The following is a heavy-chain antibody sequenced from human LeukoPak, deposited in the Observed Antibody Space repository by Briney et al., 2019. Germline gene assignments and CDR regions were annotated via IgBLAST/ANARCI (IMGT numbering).Heavy chain of an antibody. Sequence: GASVKVSCKASGYTFTSYDINWVRQATGQGLEWMGWMNPNSGNTGYAQKFQGRVTITRNTSISTAYMELSSLRSEDTAVYYRATLSFTMVRGVIISYYYGMDVWGQGTTVTVSS. D-gene: IGHD3-10*01. V-gene: IGHV1-8*03. CDR1: GYTFTSYD. J-gene: IGHJ6*02. CDR3: ATLSFTMVRGVIISYYYGMDV. CDR2: MNPNSGNT.